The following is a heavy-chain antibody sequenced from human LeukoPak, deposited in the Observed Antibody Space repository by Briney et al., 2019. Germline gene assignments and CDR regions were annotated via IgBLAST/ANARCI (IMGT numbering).Heavy chain of an antibody. CDR3: AISFGVVHDAFDI. CDR2: ISYDGSNK. Sequence: PGGSLRLSCAASGFTFSSYSMNWVRQAPGKGLEWVAVISYDGSNKYYADSVKGRFTISRDNSKNTLYLQMNSLRAEDTAVYYCAISFGVVHDAFDIWGQGTMVTVSS. CDR1: GFTFSSYS. J-gene: IGHJ3*02. V-gene: IGHV3-30*03. D-gene: IGHD3-3*01.